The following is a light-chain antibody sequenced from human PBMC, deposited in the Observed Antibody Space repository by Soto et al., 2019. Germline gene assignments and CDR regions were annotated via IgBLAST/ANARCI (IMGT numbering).Light chain of an antibody. J-gene: IGLJ2*01. V-gene: IGLV1-51*01. Sequence: QSVLTQPPSVSAAPGQKVTISCSGSSXNIGNNYVSWYQQLPGTAPKLLIYDNNKRPSGIPDRFSGSKSGTSATLGITGLQTGDEADYYCGTWDSRLSTSVFGGGTKVTVL. CDR3: GTWDSRLSTSV. CDR1: SXNIGNNY. CDR2: DNN.